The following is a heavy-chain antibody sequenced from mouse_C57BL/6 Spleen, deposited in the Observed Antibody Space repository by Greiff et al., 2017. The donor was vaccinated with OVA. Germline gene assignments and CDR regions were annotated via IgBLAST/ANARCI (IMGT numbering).Heavy chain of an antibody. J-gene: IGHJ1*03. CDR1: GYTFTSYW. CDR3: ARTDMSTKEGLDL. CDR2: IYPSNGGT. V-gene: IGHV1-53*01. Sequence: QVQLQQPGAELVKPGASVKLSCKASGYTFTSYWMHWVKQRPGQGLEWIGDIYPSNGGTNYNEKFKSKATLTVDTSSSTAYMQLSSLTSEDSAVYYCARTDMSTKEGLDLWGKGTAVTGSS. D-gene: IGHD2-4*01.